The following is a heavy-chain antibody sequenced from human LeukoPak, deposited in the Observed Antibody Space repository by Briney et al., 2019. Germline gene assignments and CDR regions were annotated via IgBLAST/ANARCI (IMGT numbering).Heavy chain of an antibody. J-gene: IGHJ4*02. CDR1: GFTFSIHG. CDR2: ISGGDDST. V-gene: IGHV3-23*01. CDR3: AKVWWGKGTLDY. D-gene: IGHD3-16*01. Sequence: GGSLRLSCVASGFTFSIHGISWVRQAPGKGLEWVSTISGGDDSTYYTDSVRGRFTISRDNSKNTLYLQMNSLRAEDTALYYCAKVWWGKGTLDYWGQGNQVTVSS.